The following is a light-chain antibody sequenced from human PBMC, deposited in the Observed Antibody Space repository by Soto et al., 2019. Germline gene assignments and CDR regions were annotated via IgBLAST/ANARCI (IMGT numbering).Light chain of an antibody. CDR1: QALSNY. CDR2: AAS. V-gene: IGKV1-9*01. J-gene: IGKJ3*01. Sequence: DIQLTQSPSVLSASVGDTVTITCRASQALSNYLAWYQQKPGKAPILLIYAASNLQGGVPSRFSGSGSGTHSTLTISSLQPEDFATYYCQQSYNSPFTFGPGTKVDIK. CDR3: QQSYNSPFT.